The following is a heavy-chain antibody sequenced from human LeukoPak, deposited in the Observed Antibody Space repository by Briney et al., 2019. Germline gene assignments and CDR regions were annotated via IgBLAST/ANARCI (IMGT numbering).Heavy chain of an antibody. D-gene: IGHD6-13*01. CDR2: IIPIFGTA. Sequence: ASVKVSCKASGGTFSSYAISWVRQAPGQGLEWMGGIIPIFGTANYAQKLQGRVTMTTDTSTSTAYMELRSLRSDDTAVYYCARDRSDGYSSSWYYYYYGMDVWGQGTTVTVSS. CDR1: GGTFSSYA. CDR3: ARDRSDGYSSSWYYYYYGMDV. V-gene: IGHV1-69*05. J-gene: IGHJ6*02.